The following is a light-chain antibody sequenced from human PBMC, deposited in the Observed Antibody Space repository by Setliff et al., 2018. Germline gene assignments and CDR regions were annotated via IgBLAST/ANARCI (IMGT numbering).Light chain of an antibody. J-gene: IGLJ1*01. Sequence: QSVLTQPASVSGSPGQSITISCSGTSNDVGSYDLVSWYQQHPGKAPKLIIYGVSDRPSGVSSRFSGSKSGNTASLTISGLQTEDEADYYCSSYAGSNNFVFGTGTKV. CDR1: SNDVGSYDL. CDR3: SSYAGSNNFV. V-gene: IGLV2-14*03. CDR2: GVS.